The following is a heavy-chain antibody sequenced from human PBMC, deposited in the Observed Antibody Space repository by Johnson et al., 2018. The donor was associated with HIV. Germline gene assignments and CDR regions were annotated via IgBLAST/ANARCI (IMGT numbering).Heavy chain of an antibody. CDR3: AREGGYCSGGGCVNAFDI. CDR1: GFTFSNSA. J-gene: IGHJ3*02. V-gene: IGHV3-30-3*01. D-gene: IGHD2-15*01. CDR2: ISYDGSNK. Sequence: QVLLVESGGGVVQPGRSLRLSCAASGFTFSNSAMHWVRQAPGKGLEWVAVISYDGSNKYYADSVKGRFTISRDNAKNSLYLQMNSLRAEDTALYYCAREGGYCSGGGCVNAFDIWGQGPMVTVSS.